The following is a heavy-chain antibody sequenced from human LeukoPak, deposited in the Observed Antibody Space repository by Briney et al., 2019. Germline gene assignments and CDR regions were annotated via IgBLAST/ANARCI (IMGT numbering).Heavy chain of an antibody. V-gene: IGHV3-11*06. J-gene: IGHJ5*02. CDR1: GFTFTDSY. D-gene: IGHD6-19*01. Sequence: GGSLRLSCAASGFTFTDSYMTWVRQAPGKGLEWLSYISGSGGDTNYADSVRGRFTISRDNAKDSLYLQMNSLRAEDTAVYYCARGHSYSSGWYGVFDPWGQGTLVTVSS. CDR2: ISGSGGDT. CDR3: ARGHSYSSGWYGVFDP.